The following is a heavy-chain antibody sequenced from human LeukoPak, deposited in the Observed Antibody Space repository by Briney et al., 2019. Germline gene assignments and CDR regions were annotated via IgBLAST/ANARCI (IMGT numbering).Heavy chain of an antibody. V-gene: IGHV3-30*18. Sequence: GRSLRLSCAASGFTFSSFGIHWVRQAPGKGLEWVAVISYDGSNKYYADSVKGRFTISRDNSKNTLYLQMNSLRAEDTAVYYCAKSAYSNYVPGLDYWGQGTLVTVSS. CDR1: GFTFSSFG. J-gene: IGHJ4*02. CDR2: ISYDGSNK. CDR3: AKSAYSNYVPGLDY. D-gene: IGHD4-11*01.